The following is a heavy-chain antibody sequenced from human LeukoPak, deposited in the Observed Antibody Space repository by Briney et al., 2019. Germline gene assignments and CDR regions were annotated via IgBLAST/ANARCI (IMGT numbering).Heavy chain of an antibody. CDR2: IDPSDSYT. D-gene: IGHD3-16*02. CDR3: ARVIHLGELSLYDY. Sequence: GESLKVSCKGSGYSFTTYWLTWVRQMPGKGLEWMGRIDPSDSYTNYSPSFQGHVTISADKSISTAYLQWSSLKASDTAMYYCARVIHLGELSLYDYWGQGTLVTVSS. J-gene: IGHJ4*02. V-gene: IGHV5-10-1*01. CDR1: GYSFTTYW.